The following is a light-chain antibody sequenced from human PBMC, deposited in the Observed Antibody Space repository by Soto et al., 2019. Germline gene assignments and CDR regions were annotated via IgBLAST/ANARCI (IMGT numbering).Light chain of an antibody. CDR1: SSNVGSNA. CDR2: SNN. J-gene: IGLJ1*01. Sequence: QSVLTQPPSASGAPGQRVPISGSASSSNVGSNAVNWYQQIPGTAPTLLIYSNNERLSGVPDRFSCTETGSSASLAISGLQSEDEADYYCATWDDSLSGYVFGTGTKV. CDR3: ATWDDSLSGYV. V-gene: IGLV1-44*01.